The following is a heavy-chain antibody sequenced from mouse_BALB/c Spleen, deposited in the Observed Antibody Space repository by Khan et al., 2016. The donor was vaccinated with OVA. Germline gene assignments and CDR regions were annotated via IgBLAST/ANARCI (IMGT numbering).Heavy chain of an antibody. Sequence: EVQLQQSGAELVRSGASVKLSCTASGFNIKDYYMHWVKQRPEQGLEWIGWIDPENGDTEYAPKFQGKATMTADTSSNTAYLQLSSLTSKDTAVYYCKLMRPAWFAYWGQGTLVTVSA. CDR3: KLMRPAWFAY. CDR2: IDPENGDT. J-gene: IGHJ3*01. V-gene: IGHV14-4*02. CDR1: GFNIKDYY.